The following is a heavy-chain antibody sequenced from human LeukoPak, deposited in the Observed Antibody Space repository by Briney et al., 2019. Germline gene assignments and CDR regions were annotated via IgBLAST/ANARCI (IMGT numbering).Heavy chain of an antibody. CDR1: GGTLSNYA. Sequence: SVKVSCKASGGTLSNYAISWVRQDPGQGLEWMGGIIPRFGTANYAQKFQVRVTITADEFTSTVYMELSRLRSEDTGLYYCAKDINYGSGSYYFTPYYFDYWGQGTLVTVSS. CDR2: IIPRFGTA. J-gene: IGHJ4*02. CDR3: AKDINYGSGSYYFTPYYFDY. V-gene: IGHV1-69*01. D-gene: IGHD3-10*01.